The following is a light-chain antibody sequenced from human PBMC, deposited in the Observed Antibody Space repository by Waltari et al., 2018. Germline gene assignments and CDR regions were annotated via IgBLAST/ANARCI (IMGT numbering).Light chain of an antibody. CDR3: LQYNSYPYT. CDR1: RGIRND. V-gene: IGKV1-17*01. CDR2: GAS. J-gene: IGKJ2*01. Sequence: EIHMTQSPSSLSASIGDRVTMTCRASRGIRNDVGWYQQKPGKAPKRLIFGASTLESGVPSRFTGRGTGTEFTLTISRLQPEDFASYFCLQYNSYPYTFGRGTKLEIK.